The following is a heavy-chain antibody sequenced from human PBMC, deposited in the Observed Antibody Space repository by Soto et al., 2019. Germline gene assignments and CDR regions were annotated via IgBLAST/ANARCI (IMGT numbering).Heavy chain of an antibody. CDR2: ISSSSSYI. CDR3: AREIIVVVPAARPTYYYYGMDV. V-gene: IGHV3-21*01. J-gene: IGHJ6*02. Sequence: GGSLRLSCAASGFTFSSYSMNWVRQAPGKGLEWVSSISSSSSYIYYADSVKGRFTISRDNAKNSLYLQMNSLRAEDTAVYYCAREIIVVVPAARPTYYYYGMDVWGQGTTVTVSS. D-gene: IGHD2-2*01. CDR1: GFTFSSYS.